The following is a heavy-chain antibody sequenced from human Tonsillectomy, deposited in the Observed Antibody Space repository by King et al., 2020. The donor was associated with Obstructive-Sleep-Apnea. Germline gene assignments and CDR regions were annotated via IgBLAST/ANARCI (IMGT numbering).Heavy chain of an antibody. CDR1: GFTFVDYA. D-gene: IGHD1-26*01. CDR3: TRGRELAISTRYYFDY. V-gene: IGHV3-49*03. Sequence: VQLVESGGGLVQPGRSLRLSCTASGFTFVDYAMSWFRQAPGKGLEWVGFIRSKAYGGTTEYAASVKGRFTISRDDSKSIAYLQMNSLKTEDTAVYYCTRGRELAISTRYYFDYWGQGTLVTVSS. CDR2: IRSKAYGGTT. J-gene: IGHJ4*02.